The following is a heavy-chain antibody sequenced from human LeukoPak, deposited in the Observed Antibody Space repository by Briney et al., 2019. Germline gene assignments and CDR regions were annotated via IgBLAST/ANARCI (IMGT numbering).Heavy chain of an antibody. CDR3: ARAGYLEMATIKGLPGPDFDY. J-gene: IGHJ4*02. CDR2: INPNSGGT. V-gene: IGHV1-2*04. Sequence: ASVKVSCKASGYTFTGYYMHWVRQAPGQGLEWMGWINPNSGGTNYAQKFQGWVTMTRDTSISTAYMELSRLRSDDTAVYYCARAGYLEMATIKGLPGPDFDYWGQGTLVTVSS. CDR1: GYTFTGYY. D-gene: IGHD5-24*01.